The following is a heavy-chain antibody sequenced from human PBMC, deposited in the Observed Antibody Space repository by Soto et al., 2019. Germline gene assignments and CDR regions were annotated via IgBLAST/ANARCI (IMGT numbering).Heavy chain of an antibody. Sequence: EVQLLESGGGLIRPGGSLRLSCSASGFTFTDYAMSWVRQAPGKGLEWVSVISGSGGSKNYADFVEGRFIISRDNSKNTLYLQMNSLRAEDTAVYYCTKKWKRFYYDPSGPPAWGQGTLVTVSS. CDR1: GFTFTDYA. J-gene: IGHJ4*02. V-gene: IGHV3-23*01. CDR2: ISGSGGSK. CDR3: TKKWKRFYYDPSGPPA. D-gene: IGHD3-22*01.